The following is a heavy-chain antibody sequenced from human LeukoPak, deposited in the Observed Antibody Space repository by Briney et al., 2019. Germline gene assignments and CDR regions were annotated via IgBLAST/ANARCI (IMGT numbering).Heavy chain of an antibody. J-gene: IGHJ4*02. CDR2: IKEDGSAT. CDR3: ARARTHFDY. D-gene: IGHD2-2*01. V-gene: IGHV3-7*02. Sequence: GGSLRLSCAASGFTFSRFWMSWARQAPGKGLEWVANIKEDGSATYYVDSVKGRFTISRDNAKKSLYLQMNSLGAEDTAVYYCARARTHFDYWGQGTLVTVSS. CDR1: GFTFSRFW.